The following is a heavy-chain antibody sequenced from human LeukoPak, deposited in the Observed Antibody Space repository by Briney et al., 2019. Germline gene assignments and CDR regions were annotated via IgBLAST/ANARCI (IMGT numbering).Heavy chain of an antibody. V-gene: IGHV1-69*13. D-gene: IGHD4-23*01. CDR3: ARDVGYGGNSGFGY. J-gene: IGHJ4*02. Sequence: SVKVSCKASGGTFSSYAISWVRQAPGQGLEWMGGIIPIFGTANYAQKFQGRVTITADESTSTAYMELSSLRSEDTAVYYCARDVGYGGNSGFGYWGQGTLVTISS. CDR1: GGTFSSYA. CDR2: IIPIFGTA.